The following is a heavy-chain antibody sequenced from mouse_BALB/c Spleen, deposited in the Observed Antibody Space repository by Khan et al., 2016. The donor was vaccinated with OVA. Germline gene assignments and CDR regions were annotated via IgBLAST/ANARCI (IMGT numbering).Heavy chain of an antibody. Sequence: EVQLQESGPSLVKPSQTLSLTCSVTGDSITSGYWCWIRKFPGNKLEYMGYLLYSGSTYYNQSTKRRLSITRQTSQNQYYLLLNSVTTEDTATYYCARSTCRYAFAYWGQGTLVTVSA. CDR1: GDSITSGY. J-gene: IGHJ3*01. D-gene: IGHD2-14*01. V-gene: IGHV3-8*02. CDR3: ARSTCRYAFAY. CDR2: LLYSGST.